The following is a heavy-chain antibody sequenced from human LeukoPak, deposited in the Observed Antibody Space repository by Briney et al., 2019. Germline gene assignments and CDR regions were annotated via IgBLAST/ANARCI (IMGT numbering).Heavy chain of an antibody. CDR1: GFTFSSYW. Sequence: GGSLRLSCAASGFTFSSYWMNWARQAPGKGLEWVASINHNGNVNYYVDSVKGRFTISRDNAKNSLYLQMSNLRAEDTAVYYCARASASYGMDVWGQGTTVTVSS. J-gene: IGHJ6*02. V-gene: IGHV3-7*03. D-gene: IGHD3-10*01. CDR3: ARASASYGMDV. CDR2: INHNGNVN.